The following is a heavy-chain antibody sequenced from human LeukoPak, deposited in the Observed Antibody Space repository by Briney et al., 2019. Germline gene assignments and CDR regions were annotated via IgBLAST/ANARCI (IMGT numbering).Heavy chain of an antibody. CDR3: AKRGVVIRVILVGFHKEAYYFDS. CDR2: ISDSGGRT. V-gene: IGHV3-23*01. Sequence: GGSLRLYCAVSGITLSNYGMSWVRQAPGKGLEWVAGISDSGGRTNYADAVKGRFTTSRDNPKNTLYLQMNSLRAEDTAVYFCAKRGVVIRVILVGFHKEAYYFDSWGQGALVTVSS. CDR1: GITLSNYG. J-gene: IGHJ4*02. D-gene: IGHD3-22*01.